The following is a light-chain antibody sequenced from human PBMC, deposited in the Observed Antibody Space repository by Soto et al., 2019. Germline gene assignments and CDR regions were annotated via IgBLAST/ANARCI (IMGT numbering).Light chain of an antibody. CDR2: DNN. V-gene: IGLV1-51*01. CDR3: GTWDSSLSLYV. J-gene: IGLJ1*01. CDR1: SYNIGNNY. Sequence: QSVLTQPPSVFAGPGRKVTICCSGSSYNIGNNYVSWYQQLPGTAPKLLIYDNNKRPSGIPDRFSGSKSGTSATLGITGLQTGDEADYYCGTWDSSLSLYVFGTGTKVPVL.